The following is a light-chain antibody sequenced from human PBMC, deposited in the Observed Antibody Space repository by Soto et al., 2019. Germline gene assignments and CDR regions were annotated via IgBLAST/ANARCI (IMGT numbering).Light chain of an antibody. CDR3: QEDNRAPST. J-gene: IGKJ1*01. V-gene: IGKV1-27*01. Sequence: DIQMTQSPSSLSAPVRDIVTITCRASQGISNYLAWYQQEPGKVPKLLIYAASTLQSGGPSRFSGRGSGTDFTLTISSPQPEYVATYYCQEDNRAPSTFDKGTKVYIK. CDR1: QGISNY. CDR2: AAS.